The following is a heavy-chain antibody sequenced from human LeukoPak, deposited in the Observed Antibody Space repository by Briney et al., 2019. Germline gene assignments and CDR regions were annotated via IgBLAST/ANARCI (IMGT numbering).Heavy chain of an antibody. CDR2: IIPIFGTA. D-gene: IGHD1-14*01. CDR1: GGTFSSYA. Sequence: ASVKVSCKASGGTFSSYAISWVRQAPGQGLEWMGGIIPIFGTANYTQKFQGRVTITADESTSTASMELSSVRSEDTAVYYCARDDGIAMVVWGKGTTVTVSS. J-gene: IGHJ6*03. CDR3: ARDDGIAMVV. V-gene: IGHV1-69*13.